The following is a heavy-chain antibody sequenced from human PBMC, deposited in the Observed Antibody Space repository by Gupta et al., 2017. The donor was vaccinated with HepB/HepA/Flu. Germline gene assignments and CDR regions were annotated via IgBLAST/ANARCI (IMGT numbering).Heavy chain of an antibody. V-gene: IGHV4-34*01. J-gene: IGHJ4*02. D-gene: IGHD5-24*01. CDR1: GGSVSGYY. CDR2: INHSGNI. Sequence: QVQLQQWGAGLLKPSETLSLTCAVYGGSVSGYYWSWIRQPPGKGLEWIGEINHSGNINYNPSLKSRLAISVSTSKNQFSLKLTSVTASDSAVQYWAYEMKFWGQGTLVTVSS. CDR3: AYEMKF.